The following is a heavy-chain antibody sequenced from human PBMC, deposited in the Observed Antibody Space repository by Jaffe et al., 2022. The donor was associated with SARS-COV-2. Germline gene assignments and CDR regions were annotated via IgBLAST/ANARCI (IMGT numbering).Heavy chain of an antibody. Sequence: EVQLVESGGGLVKPGGSLRLSCAASGFIFSDYAMDWVRQAPGKGLEWVSSISGTSTSIYYTDSVKGRFTISRDNAKNSLFLQMNSLRAEDTAVYYCARGGSGSYSWQDYWGQGTLVTVSS. D-gene: IGHD1-26*01. CDR3: ARGGSGSYSWQDY. V-gene: IGHV3-21*06. CDR1: GFIFSDYA. J-gene: IGHJ4*02. CDR2: ISGTSTSI.